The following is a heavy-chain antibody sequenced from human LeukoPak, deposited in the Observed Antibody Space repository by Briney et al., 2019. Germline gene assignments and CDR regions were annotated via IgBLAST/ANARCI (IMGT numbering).Heavy chain of an antibody. CDR1: GYSFPTYW. J-gene: IGHJ3*02. CDR2: IYPGDSDT. CDR3: ARVTIYFDYYPGAFEI. Sequence: GESRKISCKGSGYSFPTYWIGWVRQIAGKGLGWVGIIYPGDSDTRYTPYFQGQVTISADKSIPTACLQWSSLKASHTAMYYCARVTIYFDYYPGAFEIWGQGTMVTVSS. D-gene: IGHD3-16*01. V-gene: IGHV5-51*01.